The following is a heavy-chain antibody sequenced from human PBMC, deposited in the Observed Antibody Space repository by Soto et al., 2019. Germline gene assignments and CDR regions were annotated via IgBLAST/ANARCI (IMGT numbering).Heavy chain of an antibody. CDR1: GGSFSGYY. Sequence: LSLTSAVYGGSFSGYYWSWIRPPPGKGLEWIGEINHSGSTNYNPSLKSRVTISVDTSKNQFSLKLSSVTAADTAVYYCARGRSAYCGGDCPPYYFDYWGQGTLVTVSS. CDR2: INHSGST. V-gene: IGHV4-34*01. CDR3: ARGRSAYCGGDCPPYYFDY. D-gene: IGHD2-21*02. J-gene: IGHJ4*02.